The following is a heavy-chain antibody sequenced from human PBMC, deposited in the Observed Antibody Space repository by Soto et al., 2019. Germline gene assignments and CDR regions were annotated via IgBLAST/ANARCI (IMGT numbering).Heavy chain of an antibody. J-gene: IGHJ5*02. CDR1: GGSISSGNSYS. V-gene: IGHV4-30-2*01. CDR3: ARAVAPYLGNWFDP. CDR2: ISHTGST. Sequence: SETLSLTCAVSGGSISSGNSYSWSWIRQPPGKGLEWIGSISHTGSTSYNPSLKGRVTMSVDKSKNQFSLKLSSVTAADMAVYYCARAVAPYLGNWFDPWGQGTLVPVSS. D-gene: IGHD3-16*01.